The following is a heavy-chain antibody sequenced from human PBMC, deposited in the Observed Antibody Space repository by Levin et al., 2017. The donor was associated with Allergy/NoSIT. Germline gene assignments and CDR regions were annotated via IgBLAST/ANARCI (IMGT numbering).Heavy chain of an antibody. J-gene: IGHJ4*02. CDR3: ARDREGSGSFDY. Sequence: GESLKISCAASGFTVSSHYMSWVRQAPGKGLEWVSVIYSGGSTYYADSVKGRFTISRDNSKNTLYLQMNSLRAEDTAVYYCARDREGSGSFDYWGQGTLVTVSS. V-gene: IGHV3-53*01. CDR2: IYSGGST. D-gene: IGHD5-12*01. CDR1: GFTVSSHY.